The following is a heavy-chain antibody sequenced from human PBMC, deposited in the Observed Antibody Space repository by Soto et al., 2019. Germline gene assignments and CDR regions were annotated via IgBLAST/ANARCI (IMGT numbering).Heavy chain of an antibody. CDR3: ARAIGHKYYDFCSGYYTGGCFDP. D-gene: IGHD3-3*01. Sequence: SETLSLTCAVYGGSFSGYYWSWIRQPPGKGLEWIGEINHSGSTNYNPSLKSRVTISVDTSKNQFSLKLSSVTAADTAVYYCARAIGHKYYDFCSGYYTGGCFDPWGQGTLVTVSS. V-gene: IGHV4-34*01. CDR1: GGSFSGYY. J-gene: IGHJ5*02. CDR2: INHSGST.